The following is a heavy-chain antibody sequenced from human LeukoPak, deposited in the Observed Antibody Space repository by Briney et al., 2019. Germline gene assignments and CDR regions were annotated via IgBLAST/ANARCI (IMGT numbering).Heavy chain of an antibody. Sequence: GGSLRLSCAASGFTFSNYGMNWVRKAPGKGLEWVAVISYDGSNEYYADSVRGRFTISRDNSKSTLYLRMNSLRTEDTAVYYCAEGIAAAGHWGQGTLVTVSS. CDR1: GFTFSNYG. J-gene: IGHJ4*02. CDR3: AEGIAAAGH. CDR2: ISYDGSNE. V-gene: IGHV3-30*18. D-gene: IGHD6-13*01.